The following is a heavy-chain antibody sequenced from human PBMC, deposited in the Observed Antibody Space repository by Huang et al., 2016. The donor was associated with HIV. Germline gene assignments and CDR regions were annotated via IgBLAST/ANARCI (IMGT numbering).Heavy chain of an antibody. V-gene: IGHV1-69*13. CDR1: GGTFSNYA. J-gene: IGHJ4*02. D-gene: IGHD5-18*01. Sequence: QVQLVQSGAEVKKPGSSVKVSCKASGGTFSNYAISWVRQAPGQGLEWMGGIIPICGTANYAQKFPGRVTITADESTSTAYMELGSLRSEDTAVYYCARGPTAMVLDYFDYWGQGTLVTVSS. CDR2: IIPICGTA. CDR3: ARGPTAMVLDYFDY.